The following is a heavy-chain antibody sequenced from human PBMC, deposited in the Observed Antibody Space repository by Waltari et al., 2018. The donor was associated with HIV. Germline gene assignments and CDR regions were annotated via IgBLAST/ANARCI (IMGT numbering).Heavy chain of an antibody. Sequence: VAESGGTSIPPGGSLKLSCVADEFFVSSTYMTWVRQAPGKSLGWLAGIYPGGDTYYEDSVKGRFGLSRDNSRNTVFLQINNLVFDDTALYFCARGIRYLGPWGRGTRVTVSS. CDR3: ARGIRYLGP. CDR2: IYPGGDT. CDR1: EFFVSSTY. V-gene: IGHV3-53*05. J-gene: IGHJ5*02. D-gene: IGHD3-9*01.